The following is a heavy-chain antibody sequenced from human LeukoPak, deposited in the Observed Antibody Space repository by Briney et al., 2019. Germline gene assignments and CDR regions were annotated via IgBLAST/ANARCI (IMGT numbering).Heavy chain of an antibody. V-gene: IGHV3-23*01. J-gene: IGHJ3*02. CDR1: GFTFSSYA. CDR3: ARYGGSYSLDAFDI. Sequence: GGSLRLSCAASGFTFSSYAMNWVRQASGKGLNWFSTITGGGGTTYYADSVKGRFTISRDNAKNSPYLQMNSLRAEDTAVYYCARYGGSYSLDAFDIWGQGTMVTVSS. D-gene: IGHD1-26*01. CDR2: ITGGGGTT.